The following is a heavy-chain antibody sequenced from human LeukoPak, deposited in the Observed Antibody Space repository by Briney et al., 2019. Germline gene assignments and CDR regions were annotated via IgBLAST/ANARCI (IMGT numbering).Heavy chain of an antibody. CDR3: ARHAGPNSDYGDPGSY. D-gene: IGHD4-17*01. CDR2: IYYSGST. Sequence: SETLSLTCTVSGGSISSSSYSWGWIRQPPGKGLEWIGSIYYSGSTYYNPSLKSRVTISVDTSKNQFSLKLSSVTAADTAVYYCARHAGPNSDYGDPGSYWGQGTLVTVSS. J-gene: IGHJ4*02. CDR1: GGSISSSSYS. V-gene: IGHV4-39*01.